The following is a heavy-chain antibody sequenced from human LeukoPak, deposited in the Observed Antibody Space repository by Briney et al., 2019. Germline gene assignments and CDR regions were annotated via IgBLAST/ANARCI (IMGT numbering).Heavy chain of an antibody. J-gene: IGHJ4*02. D-gene: IGHD3-9*01. V-gene: IGHV4-34*01. CDR3: ATDILTGYYDY. CDR2: INHSGST. Sequence: PSETLSLTCAVYGGSFSGYYWSWIRQPPGKGLEWIGEINHSGSTNCNPSLKSRVTISVDTSKNQFSLKLSSVTAADTAVYYCATDILTGYYDYWGQGTLVTVSS. CDR1: GGSFSGYY.